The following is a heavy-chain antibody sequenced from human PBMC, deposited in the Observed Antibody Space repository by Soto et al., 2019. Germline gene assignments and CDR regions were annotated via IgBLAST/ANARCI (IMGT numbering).Heavy chain of an antibody. V-gene: IGHV1-18*01. CDR2: IGPYNGKT. D-gene: IGHD3-10*01. J-gene: IGHJ4*02. CDR3: VRDLDGSGSYYTDY. CDR1: GYAFSHYG. Sequence: VASVKVSCKASGYAFSHYGITWVRQAPGQGLEWMGWIGPYNGKTNYAQKLQGRVTMTTDTSTGTAYMELRSLRSDDTAVYFCVRDLDGSGSYYTDYWGQGTLVTVSS.